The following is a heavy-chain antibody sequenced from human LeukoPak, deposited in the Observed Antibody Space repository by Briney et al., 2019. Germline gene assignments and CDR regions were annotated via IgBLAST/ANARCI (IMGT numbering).Heavy chain of an antibody. CDR1: GFTVSINS. D-gene: IGHD2-15*01. V-gene: IGHV3-53*01. J-gene: IGHJ4*02. Sequence: PGGSLRLTCTVSGFTVSINSMSWVRQAPGKGLEWVSFIYSGGNTHYSDSVKGRFTISRDNSKNTLYLQMNSLRAEDAAVYYCAKAPLGRCTGVICYYFDYWGQGTLVTVSS. CDR2: IYSGGNT. CDR3: AKAPLGRCTGVICYYFDY.